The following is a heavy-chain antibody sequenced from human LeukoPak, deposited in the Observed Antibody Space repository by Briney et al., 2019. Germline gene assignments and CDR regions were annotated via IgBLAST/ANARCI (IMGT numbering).Heavy chain of an antibody. CDR3: ARSSYYFDSGGYYVY. Sequence: SETLSLTCTFSGGSNSRYYWSWVRQPPRKGHEYIGYIYNSGSTNNNPSLKSRVTISVDTSKNQFSLKLSSVTAADTAVYLCARSSYYFDSGGYYVYWGLGTLVTVSS. D-gene: IGHD3-22*01. CDR2: IYNSGST. V-gene: IGHV4-59*01. J-gene: IGHJ4*02. CDR1: GGSNSRYY.